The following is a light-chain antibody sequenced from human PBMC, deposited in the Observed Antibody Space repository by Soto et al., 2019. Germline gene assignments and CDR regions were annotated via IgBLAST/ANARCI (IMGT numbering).Light chain of an antibody. CDR2: EVS. CDR1: SSDVGGYNY. Sequence: QSALTQPPSASGSPGQSVTISCTGTSSDVGGYNYVSWYQQHPGKAPKLMIYEVSKRPSGVPDRFSGSKSGNTASLTVSGLQAEDEADYYCSSYAGSYRVFGTAPKVTVL. J-gene: IGLJ1*01. CDR3: SSYAGSYRV. V-gene: IGLV2-8*01.